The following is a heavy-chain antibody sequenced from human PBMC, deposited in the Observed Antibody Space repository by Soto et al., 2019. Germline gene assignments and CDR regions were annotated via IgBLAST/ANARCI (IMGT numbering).Heavy chain of an antibody. CDR1: GYTLTSYD. D-gene: IGHD3-22*01. CDR2: MNPNSGNT. Sequence: DSVKISCKASGYTLTSYDINWVRQATGQGLEWMGWMNPNSGNTGYAQKFQGRVTMTRNTSISTAYMELSSLRSEDTAVYYCARGRDYYDSSGYRSTWGQGTLVTVSS. V-gene: IGHV1-8*01. CDR3: ARGRDYYDSSGYRST. J-gene: IGHJ5*02.